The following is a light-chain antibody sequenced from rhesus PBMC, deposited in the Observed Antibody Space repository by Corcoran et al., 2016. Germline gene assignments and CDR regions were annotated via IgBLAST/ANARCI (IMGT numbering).Light chain of an antibody. Sequence: DIVLTQTPLSLPVTPGEPASISCRSSQSLLHINGNTYLDWYLHNPGQSPRLLIYNVTNRGSGVPDRLSGSGSGTDFTLKISRVEPEDVGVYYCMQTTKDPYTFGQGTKVEIK. V-gene: IGKV2S2*01. CDR2: NVT. CDR3: MQTTKDPYT. CDR1: QSLLHINGNTY. J-gene: IGKJ2*01.